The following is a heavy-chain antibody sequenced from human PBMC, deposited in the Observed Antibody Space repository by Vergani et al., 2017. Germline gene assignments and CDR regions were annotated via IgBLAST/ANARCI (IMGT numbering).Heavy chain of an antibody. CDR3: ARGSCLGGSCYKPLFDD. CDR1: GGSINSHNYY. D-gene: IGHD2-15*01. V-gene: IGHV4-61*02. J-gene: IGHJ4*02. CDR2: IHTSGST. Sequence: QVQLQESCPGLVKPSQTLSLTCTVSGGSINSHNYYWSWIRQPAGKGLEWIGRIHTSGSTNSNPSLKSRVTMSEDTSKNQFSLNLTSVTAADTAVYFCARGSCLGGSCYKPLFDDWGQGILVTVSS.